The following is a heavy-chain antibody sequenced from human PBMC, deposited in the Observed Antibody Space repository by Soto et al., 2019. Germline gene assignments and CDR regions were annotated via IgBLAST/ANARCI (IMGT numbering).Heavy chain of an antibody. D-gene: IGHD3-9*01. Sequence: ASVKVSCKVSGYTFTTYGITWVRQAPGQGLEWMGWISTYNGNTSYAQNLQGRVTMTTDTPTSTAYMELKSLRSDDTAVYYCARVHDMLTGYPNNWFDPWGQG. CDR2: ISTYNGNT. V-gene: IGHV1-18*01. J-gene: IGHJ5*02. CDR3: ARVHDMLTGYPNNWFDP. CDR1: GYTFTTYG.